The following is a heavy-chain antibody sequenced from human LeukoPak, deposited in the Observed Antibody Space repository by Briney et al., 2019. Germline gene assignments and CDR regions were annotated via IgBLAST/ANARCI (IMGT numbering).Heavy chain of an antibody. CDR1: GDSIGTGSYY. D-gene: IGHD2-15*01. CDR3: ARVGCSGGSCYSGNWFDP. Sequence: PSETLSLTCTVSGDSIGTGSYYWGWIRQSPGKGLEWIGEINHSGSTNYNPSLKSRVTISVDTSKNQFSLKLSSVTAADTAVYYCARVGCSGGSCYSGNWFDPWGQGTLVTVSS. V-gene: IGHV4-39*07. J-gene: IGHJ5*02. CDR2: INHSGST.